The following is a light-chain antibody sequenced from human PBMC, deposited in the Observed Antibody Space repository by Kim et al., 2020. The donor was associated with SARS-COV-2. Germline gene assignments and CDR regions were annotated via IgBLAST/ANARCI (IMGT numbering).Light chain of an antibody. J-gene: IGLJ2*01. Sequence: SYELTQPPSVSVSPGQTASITCSGDKLGDKYACWYQQKPGQSPVLVIYQDSKRPSGIPERFSGSNSGHTATLTISGTQAMDEADYYCQAWDSSVVV. V-gene: IGLV3-1*01. CDR1: KLGDKY. CDR2: QDS. CDR3: QAWDSSVVV.